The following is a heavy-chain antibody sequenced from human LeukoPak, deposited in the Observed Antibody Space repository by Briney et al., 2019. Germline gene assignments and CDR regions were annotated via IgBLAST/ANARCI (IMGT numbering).Heavy chain of an antibody. V-gene: IGHV4-4*07. J-gene: IGHJ5*02. D-gene: IGHD6-6*01. Sequence: SETLSLTCTVSGASISSYYWSWIRQPAGKGLEWIGRIYTSGTTNHNPSLKSRVTMSVDTSKNHFSLRLNSVTAADTAVYYCARDRSGSYSSSYWFDPWGQGTLVTVSS. CDR3: ARDRSGSYSSSYWFDP. CDR2: IYTSGTT. CDR1: GASISSYY.